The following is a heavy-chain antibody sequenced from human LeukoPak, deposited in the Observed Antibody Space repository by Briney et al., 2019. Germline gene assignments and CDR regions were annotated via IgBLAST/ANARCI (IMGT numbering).Heavy chain of an antibody. J-gene: IGHJ4*02. CDR2: INTNSGGT. D-gene: IGHD3-10*01. CDR3: ERRGRTTLAREYYSNY. CDR1: GYTFTDYY. Sequence: GASVKVSCKPSGYTFTDYYIHWVRQAPGQGLEWIGCINTNSGGTNYAQKFQGRFTMTRDTSISTAYMDLSRLRSEDTAVYYCERRGRTTLAREYYSNYWGQGTLATVSS. V-gene: IGHV1-2*02.